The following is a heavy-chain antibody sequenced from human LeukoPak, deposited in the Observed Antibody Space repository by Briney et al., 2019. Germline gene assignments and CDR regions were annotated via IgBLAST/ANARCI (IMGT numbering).Heavy chain of an antibody. CDR3: ARDNRGSWYYYGMDV. J-gene: IGHJ6*02. D-gene: IGHD6-13*01. V-gene: IGHV4-59*01. Sequence: SETLSLTCTVSGGSISSYYWSWIRQPPGKGLEWIGYIYYSGSTNYNPSLKSRVTISVDTSKNQFSLKLSSVTAADTAVYYCARDNRGSWYYYGMDVWGQGTTVTVSS. CDR1: GGSISSYY. CDR2: IYYSGST.